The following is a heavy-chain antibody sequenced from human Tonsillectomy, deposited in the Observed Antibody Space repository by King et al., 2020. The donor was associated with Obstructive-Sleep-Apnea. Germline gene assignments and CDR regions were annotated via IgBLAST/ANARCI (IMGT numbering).Heavy chain of an antibody. J-gene: IGHJ2*01. CDR1: GGSISSYY. Sequence: QLQESGPGLVKPSETLSLTCTVSGGSISSYYWSWVRQPPGKGLEGMGYNYYSGSTNYNPSLKSGVTITVDTDKNQFSLKLSSVTAADTAVYYCARTLSIAAAGTGWYFDLWGRGTLVTVSS. V-gene: IGHV4-59*01. CDR2: NYYSGST. CDR3: ARTLSIAAAGTGWYFDL. D-gene: IGHD6-13*01.